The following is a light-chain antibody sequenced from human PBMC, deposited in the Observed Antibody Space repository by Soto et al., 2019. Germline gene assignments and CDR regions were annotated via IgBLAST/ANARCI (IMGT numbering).Light chain of an antibody. CDR3: QLVNSYVPT. V-gene: IGKV1-9*01. CDR1: QGISSY. CDR2: AAS. J-gene: IGKJ1*01. Sequence: IQLPQSPSLLSASVGDRVTITSRARQGISSYLAWYQQKPGKAPKLLIYAASTLQSGVPSRFSGSESGTEFTLTISSLQPEDFATYYCQLVNSYVPTFGQGTKVEIK.